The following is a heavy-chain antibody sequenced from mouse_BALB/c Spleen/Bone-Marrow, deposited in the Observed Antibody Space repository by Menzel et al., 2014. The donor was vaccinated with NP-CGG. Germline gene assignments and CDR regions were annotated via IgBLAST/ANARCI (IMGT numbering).Heavy chain of an antibody. CDR3: ARGGYAMDY. CDR2: IDPYYGGT. V-gene: IGHV1S137*01. J-gene: IGHJ4*01. Sequence: LEWIGNIDPYYGGTSYNQKFKGKATMTVDKSSSTAYMELARLTSEDSAIYYCARGGYAMDYWGQGTSVTVSS.